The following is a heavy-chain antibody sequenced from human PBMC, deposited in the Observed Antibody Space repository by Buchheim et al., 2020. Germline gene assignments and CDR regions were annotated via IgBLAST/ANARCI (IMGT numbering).Heavy chain of an antibody. Sequence: QVQLQESGPGLVKPSQTLSLTCTVSGGSISSGDYYWSWIRQPPGKGLEWIGYTHYSGSPYYNPSPKSRVTISVDTSKNQFSLKLSSVTAADTAVYYCARARALLPGHYYYGMDVWGQGTT. D-gene: IGHD2-15*01. CDR2: THYSGSP. V-gene: IGHV4-30-4*01. CDR1: GGSISSGDYY. J-gene: IGHJ6*02. CDR3: ARARALLPGHYYYGMDV.